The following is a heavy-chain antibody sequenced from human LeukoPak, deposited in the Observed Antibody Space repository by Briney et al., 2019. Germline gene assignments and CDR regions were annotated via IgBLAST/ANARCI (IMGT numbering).Heavy chain of an antibody. CDR2: IGRTMDT. J-gene: IGHJ4*02. CDR1: GFTFSDYY. CDR3: ARDALAGEKPEYFFDY. Sequence: PGGSLRLSCAASGFTFSDYYMSWIRQAPGKALEWVSHIGRTMDTRYADSVKGRFTISRDNAKNSVYLQMSGLRAEDTAVYYCARDALAGEKPEYFFDYWGQGTLVTVSS. V-gene: IGHV3-11*06.